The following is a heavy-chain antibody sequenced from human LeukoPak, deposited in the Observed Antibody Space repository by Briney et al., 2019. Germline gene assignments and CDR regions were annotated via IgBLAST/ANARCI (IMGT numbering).Heavy chain of an antibody. J-gene: IGHJ4*02. CDR1: GYSFTNYG. CDR3: ARDWPLVIVDY. Sequence: ASVKVSCKASGYSFTNYGVNWVRQAPGQGLEWMGWISGKKGDTKYAQKFQGRVTMTTDTSTNTAYVELRSLRSDDTAMYYCARDWPLVIVDYWGQGTLVTVSS. CDR2: ISGKKGDT. V-gene: IGHV1-18*01. D-gene: IGHD2-21*01.